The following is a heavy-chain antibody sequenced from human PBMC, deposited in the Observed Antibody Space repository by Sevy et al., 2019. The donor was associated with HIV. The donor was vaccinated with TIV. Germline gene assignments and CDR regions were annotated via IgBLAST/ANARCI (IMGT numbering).Heavy chain of an antibody. CDR3: ARVTHDSSGYFFDD. CDR1: GFIFRNYV. D-gene: IGHD3-22*01. Sequence: GGSLRLSCAASGFIFRNYVMHWVRQAPGKGLEWVSSTSSYGSNKYYADSVNGQFIISRDNPTNTLYFQMNSLSIEDTAVYYCARVTHDSSGYFFDDWGQGNLVTVSS. V-gene: IGHV3-30*01. J-gene: IGHJ4*02. CDR2: TSSYGSNK.